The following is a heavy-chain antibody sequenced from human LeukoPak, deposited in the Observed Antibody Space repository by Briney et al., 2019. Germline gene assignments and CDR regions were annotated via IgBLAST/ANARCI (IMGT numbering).Heavy chain of an antibody. CDR2: INSDGSTT. CDR3: ARDRGSSGWYFDY. CDR1: GFTFSNYW. V-gene: IGHV3-74*01. D-gene: IGHD6-19*01. Sequence: GSLRLSCAASGFTFSNYWMHWVRQAPGKGLVWVSRINSDGSTTSHADSVKGRFTISRDNAKNTLYPRMNSLRAEDTAVYYCARDRGSSGWYFDYWGQGTLVTVSS. J-gene: IGHJ4*02.